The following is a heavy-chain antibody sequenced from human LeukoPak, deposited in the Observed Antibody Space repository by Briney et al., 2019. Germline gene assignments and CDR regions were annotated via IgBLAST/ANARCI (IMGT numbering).Heavy chain of an antibody. CDR1: GFTFSSYA. V-gene: IGHV3-30-3*01. CDR3: ARGLQSGTQRGYFDY. D-gene: IGHD3-10*01. Sequence: GRSLRLSCAVSGFTFSSYAMHWVRQAPGKGLEWVAVISYDGSNKYYADSVKGRFTISRDNSNNTLYLQMNSLRAEDTAVYYCARGLQSGTQRGYFDYRGQGTLVTVSS. CDR2: ISYDGSNK. J-gene: IGHJ4*02.